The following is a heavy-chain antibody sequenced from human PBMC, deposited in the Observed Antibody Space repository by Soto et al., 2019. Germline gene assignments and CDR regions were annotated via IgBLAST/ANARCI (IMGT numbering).Heavy chain of an antibody. V-gene: IGHV1-58*01. D-gene: IGHD6-19*01. Sequence: SVKVSCKASGFTFTSSAVQCVRQARGQRLEWIGWIAVGSGNTNYAQKFQERVTITRDMSTSTAYMELSSLRSEDTAVYYCAAGCSSGWFYYYYGMDVWGQGTTVTVSS. CDR1: GFTFTSSA. CDR3: AAGCSSGWFYYYYGMDV. CDR2: IAVGSGNT. J-gene: IGHJ6*02.